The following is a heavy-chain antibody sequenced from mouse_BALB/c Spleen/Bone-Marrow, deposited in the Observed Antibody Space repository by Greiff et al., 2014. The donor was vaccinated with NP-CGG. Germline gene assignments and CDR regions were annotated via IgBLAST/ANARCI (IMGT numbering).Heavy chain of an antibody. CDR3: ARLNYYGNLFV. CDR1: GFDFSRYW. J-gene: IGHJ1*01. CDR2: INPDSSTI. Sequence: VQLQQSGGGLVQPGGSLKLSCAASGFDFSRYWMSWVRQAPGKGLEWIGEINPDSSTINYTPSLKYKFIISRDNAKNTLYLQMSKVRSEDTALYYCARLNYYGNLFVWGAGTTVTVSS. V-gene: IGHV4-1*02. D-gene: IGHD1-1*01.